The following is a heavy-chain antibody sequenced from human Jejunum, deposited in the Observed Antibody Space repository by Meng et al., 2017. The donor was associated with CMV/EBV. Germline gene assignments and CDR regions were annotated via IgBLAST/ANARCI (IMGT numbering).Heavy chain of an antibody. J-gene: IGHJ4*02. D-gene: IGHD1-26*01. V-gene: IGHV1-2*06. CDR1: EYTFTGYQ. CDR2: INPKNGDT. Sequence: SCKASEYTFTGYQMHWVRQAPGQGLEWVGRINPKNGDTKYAEKFQGRVTMTRDTSNTTAYMEVSRLRSDDTALYYCATTYSGRYETSWGQGTLVTVSS. CDR3: ATTYSGRYETS.